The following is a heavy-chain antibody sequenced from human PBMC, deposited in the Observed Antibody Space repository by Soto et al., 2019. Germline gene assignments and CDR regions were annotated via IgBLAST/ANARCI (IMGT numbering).Heavy chain of an antibody. J-gene: IGHJ6*03. D-gene: IGHD3-9*01. Sequence: SEPLFVTCTVTGGAISSSTHYPGSIRQPPGKRLEWIGSIYYSGSTYYNPSLKSRVTISVDTSKNQFSLKLSSVTAADTAVYYCARRLKGDILTGADRYSYYYMDVWGKGTTVT. CDR2: IYYSGST. CDR3: ARRLKGDILTGADRYSYYYMDV. CDR1: GGAISSSTHY. V-gene: IGHV4-39*01.